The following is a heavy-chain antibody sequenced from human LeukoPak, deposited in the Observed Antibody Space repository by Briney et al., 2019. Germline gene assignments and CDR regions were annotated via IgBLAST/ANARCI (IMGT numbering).Heavy chain of an antibody. Sequence: GGSLRLSCAASGFTFSNAWMSWVRQAPGKGLEWVGRIKSKTDGGTTDYAAPVKGRFTISRDDSKNTLYLQMNSLRAEDTAVYYCAKLRDVDTAIGYWGQGTLVTVSS. CDR2: IKSKTDGGTT. J-gene: IGHJ4*02. V-gene: IGHV3-15*01. D-gene: IGHD5-18*01. CDR1: GFTFSNAW. CDR3: AKLRDVDTAIGY.